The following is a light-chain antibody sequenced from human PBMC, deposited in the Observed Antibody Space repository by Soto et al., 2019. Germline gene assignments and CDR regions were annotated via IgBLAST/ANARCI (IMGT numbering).Light chain of an antibody. CDR1: SSNIGSNY. J-gene: IGLJ2*01. CDR3: AAWDDSLSGVV. CDR2: ANN. Sequence: QSVLTQPPSSSGTPGQRVTISCSGGSSNIGSNYAYWYQQLPGTAPKLLMYANNQRPSGVPDRFSGSKSGTSASLAISGLRSEDEADYYCAAWDDSLSGVVFGGGTKVTVL. V-gene: IGLV1-47*01.